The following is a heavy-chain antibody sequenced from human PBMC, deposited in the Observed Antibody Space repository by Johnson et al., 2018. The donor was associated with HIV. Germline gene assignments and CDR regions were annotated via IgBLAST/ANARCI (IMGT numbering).Heavy chain of an antibody. Sequence: QVQLVESGGGLAKPGRSMRLSCAASALNFSDYSMHWVRQAPGKGLEWVAIISFDGGTKYYADSVKGRFTISRDNSNNTLYLQMNSLRVEDTAVYLCARGRISMKVVDLRGGGFDIWGQGTKVTVSS. J-gene: IGHJ3*02. CDR1: ALNFSDYS. CDR2: ISFDGGTK. D-gene: IGHD3-22*01. CDR3: ARGRISMKVVDLRGGGFDI. V-gene: IGHV3-30*04.